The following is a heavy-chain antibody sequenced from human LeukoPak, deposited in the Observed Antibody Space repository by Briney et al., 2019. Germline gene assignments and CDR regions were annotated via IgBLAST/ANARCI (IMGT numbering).Heavy chain of an antibody. Sequence: PSETLSLTCAVYGGSFSGYYWSWIRQPPGKGLEWIGEINHSGSTNYNPSLKSRVTISVDTSKNQFSLKLSSVTAADTAVYYCARGVLWFGELLYSYYYYGMDVWGQGTTVTVSS. CDR3: ARGVLWFGELLYSYYYYGMDV. D-gene: IGHD3-10*01. J-gene: IGHJ6*02. CDR1: GGSFSGYY. CDR2: INHSGST. V-gene: IGHV4-34*01.